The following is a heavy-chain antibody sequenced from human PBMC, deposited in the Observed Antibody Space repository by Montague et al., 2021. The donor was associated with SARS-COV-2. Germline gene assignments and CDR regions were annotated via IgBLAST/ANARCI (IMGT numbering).Heavy chain of an antibody. CDR3: ARLGDGVVPSPILGVGPYYSYYYMDV. D-gene: IGHD3-10*01. CDR2: IHHGGST. J-gene: IGHJ6*03. CDR1: GGSFSTYS. Sequence: SETLSLTCAVHGGSFSTYSWNWIRQPPGKGLEWIGEIHHGGSTNYNPSLKSQVTISADTSKNQFSLKLPSVAAADTAVYYCARLGDGVVPSPILGVGPYYSYYYMDVWGKGTTVTVSS. V-gene: IGHV4-34*01.